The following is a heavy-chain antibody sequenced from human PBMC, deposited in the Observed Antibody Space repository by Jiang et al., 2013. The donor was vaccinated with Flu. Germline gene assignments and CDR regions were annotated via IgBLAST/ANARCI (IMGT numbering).Heavy chain of an antibody. CDR3: ARPFSVGARHDI. CDR1: GGSISSSSYY. V-gene: IGHV4-39*01. J-gene: IGHJ3*02. Sequence: TLSLTCTVSGGSISSSSYYWGWIRQPPGKGLEWIGSIYYSGSTYYNPSLKSRVTISVDTSKNQFSLKLSSVTAADTAVYYCARPFSVGARHDIWGQGTMVTVSS. D-gene: IGHD1-26*01. CDR2: IYYSGST.